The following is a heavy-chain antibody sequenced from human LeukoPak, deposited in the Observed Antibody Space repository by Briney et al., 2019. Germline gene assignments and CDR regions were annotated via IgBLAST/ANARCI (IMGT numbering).Heavy chain of an antibody. CDR2: IYPGDSDT. CDR3: ARTPYSSGWYAAFDI. CDR1: GYSFTSYW. J-gene: IGHJ3*02. Sequence: GESLTISCKGSGYSFTSYWIGWVRQMPGKGLEWMGIIYPGDSDTRYSPSFQGQVTISADKSISTAYLQWSSLKASDTAMYYCARTPYSSGWYAAFDIWGQGTMVTVSS. D-gene: IGHD6-19*01. V-gene: IGHV5-51*01.